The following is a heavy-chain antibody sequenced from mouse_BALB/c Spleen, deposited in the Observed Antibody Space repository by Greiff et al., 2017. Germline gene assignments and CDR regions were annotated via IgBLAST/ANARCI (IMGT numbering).Heavy chain of an antibody. Sequence: EVQRVESGPSLVKPSQTLSLTCSVTGDSITSGYWNWIRKFPGNKLEYMGYISYSGSTYYNPSLKSRISITRDTSKNQYYLQLNSVTTEDTATYYCARCYGSSYDWYFDVWGAGTTVTVSS. CDR3: ARCYGSSYDWYFDV. D-gene: IGHD1-1*01. CDR1: GDSITSGY. CDR2: ISYSGST. V-gene: IGHV3-8*02. J-gene: IGHJ1*01.